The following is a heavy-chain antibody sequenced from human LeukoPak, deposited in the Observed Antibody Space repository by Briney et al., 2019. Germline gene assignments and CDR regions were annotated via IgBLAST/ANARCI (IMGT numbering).Heavy chain of an antibody. CDR1: GDSISTYY. CDR3: ARTDGNSFYPYYYMDV. CDR2: VYTSGNT. J-gene: IGHJ6*03. Sequence: SETLSLTCTVSGDSISTYYWSWIRQPAGKGLEWVGRVYTSGNTNYNPSLKSRVTMSVDTSRNQFSLRLSSLTAADTAVYYCARTDGNSFYPYYYMDVWGKGTTVTVSS. V-gene: IGHV4-4*07. D-gene: IGHD3-16*02.